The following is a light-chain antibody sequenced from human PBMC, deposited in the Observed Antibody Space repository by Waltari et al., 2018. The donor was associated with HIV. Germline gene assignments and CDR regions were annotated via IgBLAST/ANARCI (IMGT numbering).Light chain of an antibody. CDR1: NLGEKL. V-gene: IGLV3-1*01. Sequence: SYELTQPSSVSVSPGQTVRITCSGDNLGEKLVCWYQQKPGQSPLLLIYADKKRPSGIPERFAASNSGKTATLAITETQTMDEADYYCQTWDNSAGVFGGGTKLTVL. CDR2: ADK. J-gene: IGLJ2*01. CDR3: QTWDNSAGV.